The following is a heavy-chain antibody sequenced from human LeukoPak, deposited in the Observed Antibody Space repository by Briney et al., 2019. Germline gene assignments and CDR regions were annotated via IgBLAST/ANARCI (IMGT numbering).Heavy chain of an antibody. J-gene: IGHJ5*02. CDR1: GGSISSYY. CDR2: IYYGGST. D-gene: IGHD2-2*01. Sequence: KASETLSLTCTVSGGSISSYYWSWIRQPPGKGLEWIGYIYYGGSTNYNPSLKSRVTISVDTSKNQFSLKLSSVTAADTAVYYCAREKGDCSSTSCYHWFDPWGQGTLVTVSS. CDR3: AREKGDCSSTSCYHWFDP. V-gene: IGHV4-59*01.